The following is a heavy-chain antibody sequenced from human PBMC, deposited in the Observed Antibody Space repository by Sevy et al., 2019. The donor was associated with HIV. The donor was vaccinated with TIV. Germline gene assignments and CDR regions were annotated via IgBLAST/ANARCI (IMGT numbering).Heavy chain of an antibody. Sequence: GGSLRLSCAASGFTFDDYAMHWVRQAPGKGLEWVSGISWNSGSIGYADSVKRRFTISRDNAKNSLYLQMNSLRAEDTALYYCAKDSIAVAATSISTFYYGMDVWGQGTTVTVSS. CDR3: AKDSIAVAATSISTFYYGMDV. V-gene: IGHV3-9*01. D-gene: IGHD6-19*01. J-gene: IGHJ6*02. CDR1: GFTFDDYA. CDR2: ISWNSGSI.